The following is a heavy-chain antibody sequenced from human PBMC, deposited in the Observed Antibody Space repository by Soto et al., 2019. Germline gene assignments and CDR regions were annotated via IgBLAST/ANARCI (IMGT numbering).Heavy chain of an antibody. CDR2: IYPGDSNT. D-gene: IGHD5-12*01. CDR1: GYSFTSYW. J-gene: IGHJ4*02. Sequence: GESLRISCKGSGYSFTSYWIGWVRQMPGKGLEWMGIIYPGDSNTRYSPSLQGQVTISVDKSISTAYLQWSSLKASDTAMYYCARGSSVGDGYNAGGLTYYFDYWGQGTLVTVSS. CDR3: ARGSSVGDGYNAGGLTYYFDY. V-gene: IGHV5-51*01.